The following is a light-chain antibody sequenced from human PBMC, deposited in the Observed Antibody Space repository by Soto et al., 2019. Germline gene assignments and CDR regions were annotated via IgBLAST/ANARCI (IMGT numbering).Light chain of an antibody. J-gene: IGKJ1*01. V-gene: IGKV3-15*01. CDR1: QSIASN. CDR3: QQYNKWRT. Sequence: EIVMTQSPATLSVSPGESATLSCRASQSIASNLAWYQQRPGQAPRLLIYGTSTRATGIPARFSGSGSGTEFTLTIDSLQSEDFAVYYCQQYNKWRTVGQGTKVDSK. CDR2: GTS.